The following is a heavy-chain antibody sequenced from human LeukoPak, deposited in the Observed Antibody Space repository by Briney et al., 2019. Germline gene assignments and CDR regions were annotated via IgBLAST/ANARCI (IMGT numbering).Heavy chain of an antibody. CDR3: ATYATVTTSAFDI. CDR1: GGSMSSYY. CDR2: IYYSGST. Sequence: SETLSLTCTVSGGSMSSYYWSWIRQPPGKGLEWIGYIYYSGSTNYNPSLKSRVTISVDTSKNQFSLKLSSVTAADTAVYYCATYATVTTSAFDIWGQGTMVTVSS. V-gene: IGHV4-59*08. J-gene: IGHJ3*02. D-gene: IGHD4-17*01.